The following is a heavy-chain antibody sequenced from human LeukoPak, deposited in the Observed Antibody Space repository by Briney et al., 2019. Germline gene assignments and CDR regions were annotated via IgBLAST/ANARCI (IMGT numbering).Heavy chain of an antibody. Sequence: GGSLRLSCAASGFTFSSYGMNWVRQAPGKGLEWVAFIRSKTFGGTTEYAASVKGRFTISRDDSKSIAYLQMNSLKTEDTAVYYCTRYSGRTDYWGQGTLVSVSS. CDR2: IRSKTFGGTT. CDR1: GFTFSSYG. D-gene: IGHD5-18*01. V-gene: IGHV3-49*04. CDR3: TRYSGRTDY. J-gene: IGHJ4*02.